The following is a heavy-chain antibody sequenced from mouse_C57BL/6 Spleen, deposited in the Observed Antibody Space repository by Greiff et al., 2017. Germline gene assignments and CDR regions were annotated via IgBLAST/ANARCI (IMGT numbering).Heavy chain of an antibody. CDR3: ARSGRGYYAMDY. CDR1: GYAFTNYL. V-gene: IGHV1-54*01. J-gene: IGHJ4*01. CDR2: INPGSGGT. D-gene: IGHD3-1*01. Sequence: VQLQQSGAELVRPGTSVKVSCKASGYAFTNYLIEWVKQRPGQGLEWIGVINPGSGGTNYNEKFKGKATLTADKSSSTAYMQLSSLTSEDSAVYFWARSGRGYYAMDYWGQGTSVTVSS.